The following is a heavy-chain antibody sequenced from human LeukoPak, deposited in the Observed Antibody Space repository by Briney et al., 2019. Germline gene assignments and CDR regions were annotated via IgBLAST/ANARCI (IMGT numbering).Heavy chain of an antibody. Sequence: GGSLRLSCAASGFTFSSYNMNWVRQAPGKGLEWVSSISSSSSYIYYADSVKGRFTISRDNAKNSLYLQMNSLRAEDTALYYCARDRFLRRPEPAEYWGQGTLVTVSS. J-gene: IGHJ4*02. V-gene: IGHV3-21*04. CDR1: GFTFSSYN. CDR2: ISSSSSYI. D-gene: IGHD2/OR15-2a*01. CDR3: ARDRFLRRPEPAEY.